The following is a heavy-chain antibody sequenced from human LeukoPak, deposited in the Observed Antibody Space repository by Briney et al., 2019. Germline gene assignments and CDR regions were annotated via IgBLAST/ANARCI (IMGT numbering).Heavy chain of an antibody. CDR1: GGSFSGYY. J-gene: IGHJ6*03. CDR3: ARAGRIAAAGTRSYYYYYMDV. Sequence: SETLSLTCAVYGGSFSGYYWSWIRQPPGKGLEWIGEINHRGSTNYNPSLKSRVTISVDTSKNQFSLKLSSVTAADTAVYYCARAGRIAAAGTRSYYYYYMDVWGKGTTVTVSS. V-gene: IGHV4-34*01. D-gene: IGHD6-13*01. CDR2: INHRGST.